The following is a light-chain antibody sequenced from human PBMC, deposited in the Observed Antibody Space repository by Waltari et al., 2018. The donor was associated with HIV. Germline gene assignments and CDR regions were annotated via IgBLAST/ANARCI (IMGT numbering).Light chain of an antibody. V-gene: IGKV1-16*02. J-gene: IGKJ4*01. CDR3: PQYNHYPRFT. CDR1: QGISNH. Sequence: DIQMTQSPSSLSASVGDRVTITCRASQGISNHLAWFQQQPGKAPKSLIYGASSLQSGVSTKFSGSGSGTDFTLTISSLQPEDFATYYCPQYNHYPRFTFGGGTKVEIK. CDR2: GAS.